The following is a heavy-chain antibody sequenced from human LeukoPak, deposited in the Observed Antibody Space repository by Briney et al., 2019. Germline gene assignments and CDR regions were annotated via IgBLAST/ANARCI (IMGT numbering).Heavy chain of an antibody. CDR3: ARVMDYYGSGSYYPPYFDY. V-gene: IGHV3-23*01. D-gene: IGHD3-10*01. CDR1: GFTFSSYA. Sequence: GGSLRLSCAASGFTFSSYAMSWVRQAPGKGLVWVSHISSDESSTTYADSVKGRFTISRDNSKNTLYLQMNSLRAEDTAVYYCARVMDYYGSGSYYPPYFDYWGQGTLVTVSS. J-gene: IGHJ4*02. CDR2: ISSDESST.